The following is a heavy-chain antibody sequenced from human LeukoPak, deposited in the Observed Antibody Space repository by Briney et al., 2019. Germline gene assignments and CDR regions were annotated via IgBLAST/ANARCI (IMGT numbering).Heavy chain of an antibody. J-gene: IGHJ4*02. D-gene: IGHD3-16*02. CDR1: GFTFSSYA. CDR2: ISYGGSNK. Sequence: GGSLRLSCAASGFTFSSYAMHWVRQAPGKGLEWVAVISYGGSNKYYADSVKGRFTISRDNSKNTLYLEMNSLRAEDTGVYYCARVRYDYVWGSYRSRYYFDYWGQGTLVTVSS. V-gene: IGHV3-30-3*01. CDR3: ARVRYDYVWGSYRSRYYFDY.